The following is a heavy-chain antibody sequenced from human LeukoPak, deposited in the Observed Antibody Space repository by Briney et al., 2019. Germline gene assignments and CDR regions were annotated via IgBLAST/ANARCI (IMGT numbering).Heavy chain of an antibody. J-gene: IGHJ6*02. CDR1: GFTFSSYW. Sequence: TGGSLRLSCAASGFTFSSYWMSWVRQAPGKGLMWVSQINSDGSATSCADPVKGRCTISRDNAKNMLYLEMNSLRVEDTAVYFCTRDHGLDVWGQGTTVTVSS. CDR2: INSDGSAT. CDR3: TRDHGLDV. V-gene: IGHV3-74*01.